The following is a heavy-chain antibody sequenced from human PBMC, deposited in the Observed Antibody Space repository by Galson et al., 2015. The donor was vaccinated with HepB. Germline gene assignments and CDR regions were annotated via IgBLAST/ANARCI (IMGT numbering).Heavy chain of an antibody. D-gene: IGHD6-13*01. J-gene: IGHJ1*01. Sequence: SVTVSCKASGYTFTSYGIGWVRQAPGQGLEWMGWISAYNGNTNYAQKLQGRVTMTTDTSTSTAYMELRSLRSDDTAVYYCARAISLAAAGQHWGQGTLVTVSS. V-gene: IGHV1-18*04. CDR3: ARAISLAAAGQH. CDR2: ISAYNGNT. CDR1: GYTFTSYG.